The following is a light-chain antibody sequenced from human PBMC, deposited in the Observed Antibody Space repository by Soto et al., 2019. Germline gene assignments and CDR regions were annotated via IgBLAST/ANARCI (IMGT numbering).Light chain of an antibody. CDR1: KSVSGN. V-gene: IGKV3-15*01. CDR3: QQYNNWPLS. Sequence: EIVMTQSPATLSVSPGERATLSCRASKSVSGNVAWYQQKPGQAPRLLIFGASTRATGTPARFSGSGSGTEFTLTIGSLQSEDFAVFYCQQYNNWPLSFGGGTKVEIK. J-gene: IGKJ4*01. CDR2: GAS.